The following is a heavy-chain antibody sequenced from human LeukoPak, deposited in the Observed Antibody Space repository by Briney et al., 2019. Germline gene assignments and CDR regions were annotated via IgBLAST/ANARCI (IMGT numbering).Heavy chain of an antibody. J-gene: IGHJ3*02. CDR1: AGSISSYY. D-gene: IGHD5-18*01. V-gene: IGHV4-59*12. Sequence: PSETLSLTCTVSAGSISSYYWSWIRQPPGKGLEWIGYIDYSGSTNYNPSLKSRVTISVDTSKNQFSPKLSSVTAADTGVYYCGRGLRKKSWIQLWLLFAFDIWGQGTMVTVSS. CDR2: IDYSGST. CDR3: GRGLRKKSWIQLWLLFAFDI.